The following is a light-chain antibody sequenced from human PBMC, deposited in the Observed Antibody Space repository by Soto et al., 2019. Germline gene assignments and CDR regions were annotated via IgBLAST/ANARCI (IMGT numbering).Light chain of an antibody. J-gene: IGLJ1*01. Sequence: QSALTQPASVSGSPGQSITISCTGTSSDVGGYNYVSWYQQHPGKAPKLMIFDVSNRPSGVSNRFSGSKSGNTASLTISGLQAEDEADYYGSSYTSSSTLYVFGTGTKLT. CDR1: SSDVGGYNY. CDR3: SSYTSSSTLYV. CDR2: DVS. V-gene: IGLV2-14*01.